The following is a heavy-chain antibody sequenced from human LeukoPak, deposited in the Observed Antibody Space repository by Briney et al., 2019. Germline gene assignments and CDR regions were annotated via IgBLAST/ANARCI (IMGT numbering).Heavy chain of an antibody. D-gene: IGHD6-19*01. CDR1: GFTFSTYW. CDR2: INSGGDDT. CDR3: ARRIGYSSGHSAVYYFDY. J-gene: IGHJ4*02. V-gene: IGHV3-74*01. Sequence: PGGSLRLSCAASGFTFSTYWMHWVRQAPGKGLVRVSLINSGGDDTRYADSVRGRFTISRDNAKNTLYLQMDSLRAEDTAVYYCARRIGYSSGHSAVYYFDYWGQGTLVTVSS.